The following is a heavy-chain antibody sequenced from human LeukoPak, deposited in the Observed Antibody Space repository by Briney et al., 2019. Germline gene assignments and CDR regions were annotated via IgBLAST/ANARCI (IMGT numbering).Heavy chain of an antibody. CDR2: ISAYNGNT. Sequence: ASVKVSCKASGYTFTSYGISWVRQAPGQGLEWMGWISAYNGNTYYAQKLQGRVTMTTDASTSTAYMELRSLRSDDTAVYYCARVRLKVVVAATPGDYWGQGTLVTVSS. D-gene: IGHD2-15*01. V-gene: IGHV1-18*01. J-gene: IGHJ4*02. CDR3: ARVRLKVVVAATPGDY. CDR1: GYTFTSYG.